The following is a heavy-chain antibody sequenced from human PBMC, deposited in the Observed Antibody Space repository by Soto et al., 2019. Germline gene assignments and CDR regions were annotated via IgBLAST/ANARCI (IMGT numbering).Heavy chain of an antibody. CDR1: GFTFSSYA. D-gene: IGHD2-21*02. V-gene: IGHV3-30-3*01. Sequence: VQLVESGGGVVQPGRSLRLSCAASGFTFSSYAMHWVRQAPGKGLEWVAVISYDGSNKYYADSVKGRFTISRDNSKNTLYLQMNSLRAEDTAVYYCARSKHIVVVTSDDAFDIWGQGTMVTVSS. CDR3: ARSKHIVVVTSDDAFDI. CDR2: ISYDGSNK. J-gene: IGHJ3*02.